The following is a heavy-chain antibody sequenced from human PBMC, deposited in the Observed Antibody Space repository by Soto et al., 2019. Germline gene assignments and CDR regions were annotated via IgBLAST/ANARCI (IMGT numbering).Heavy chain of an antibody. CDR2: IGPYNGNT. D-gene: IGHD2-15*01. CDR3: ARCYCSVGSCYTCWHFDL. Sequence: QAQLVQSGAEVKKPGASVKVSCQAGGYTFADYGISWVRQAPGQGLEWMGWIGPYNGNTNYAENLQDRVTMTTDTSTNTDYMELRSLRSADTALYYCARCYCSVGSCYTCWHFDLWGRGTLLTVSS. V-gene: IGHV1-18*01. CDR1: GYTFADYG. J-gene: IGHJ2*01.